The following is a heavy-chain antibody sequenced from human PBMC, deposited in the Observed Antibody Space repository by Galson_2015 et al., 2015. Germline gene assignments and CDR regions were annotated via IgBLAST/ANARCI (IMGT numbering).Heavy chain of an antibody. CDR3: AKDRSGDSALDY. V-gene: IGHV3-23*01. CDR1: GFTFSSYA. D-gene: IGHD7-27*01. J-gene: IGHJ4*02. Sequence: SMSLSGAASGFTFSSYAMSWVRQAPGKGLEWVSAISGSGGGTYYADSAKGRFSISRNASKNTLFLQMNRMRDEDTAVYYCAKDRSGDSALDYWGQGTLVTVSS. CDR2: ISGSGGGT.